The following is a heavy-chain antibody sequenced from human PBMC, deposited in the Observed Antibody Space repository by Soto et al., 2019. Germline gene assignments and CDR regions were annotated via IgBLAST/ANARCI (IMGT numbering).Heavy chain of an antibody. Sequence: QVQLVQSGGEVKKPGASVKVSCKAAGYTFTSYGISWVRQAPGQGLEWMGWISVYNGNTNYAQNLQGRVTMTTDTATSTAYVELGSLDSDDTAVYYCARAGYCSGGSCLNWFDPWGQGTLVTVSS. J-gene: IGHJ5*02. CDR3: ARAGYCSGGSCLNWFDP. CDR2: ISVYNGNT. D-gene: IGHD2-15*01. V-gene: IGHV1-18*01. CDR1: GYTFTSYG.